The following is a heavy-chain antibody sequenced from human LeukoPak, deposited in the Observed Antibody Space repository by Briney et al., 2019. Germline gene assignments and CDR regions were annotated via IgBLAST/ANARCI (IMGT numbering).Heavy chain of an antibody. CDR1: GFTLSTYA. V-gene: IGHV3-23*01. J-gene: IGHJ4*02. CDR2: IKGDGFT. D-gene: IGHD6-13*01. CDR3: VKAWDSGSSIYDY. Sequence: GGSLRLSCAASGFTLSTYAMSWVRQAPGKGLEGVSTIKGDGFTYDSDSVKGRFTISRDDSKNTLNLQMDSLRAEDTAVYHCVKAWDSGSSIYDYWGQGTLVTVSS.